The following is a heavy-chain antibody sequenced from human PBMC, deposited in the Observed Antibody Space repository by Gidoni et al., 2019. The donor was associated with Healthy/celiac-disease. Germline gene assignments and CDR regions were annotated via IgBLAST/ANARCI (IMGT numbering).Heavy chain of an antibody. CDR1: GFTFSSYG. J-gene: IGHJ4*02. D-gene: IGHD3-10*01. CDR2: ISYDGSNK. V-gene: IGHV3-30*18. CDR3: AKDGGSGSYYSSLDY. Sequence: VQLVASGGGVVQPGRSLGLSCADAGFTFSSYGMHGVRQAPGKGLEWVSVISYDGSNKYYADSVKGRFTISRDNSKNTLYLQMNSLRAEDTAVYYCAKDGGSGSYYSSLDYWGQGTLVTVSS.